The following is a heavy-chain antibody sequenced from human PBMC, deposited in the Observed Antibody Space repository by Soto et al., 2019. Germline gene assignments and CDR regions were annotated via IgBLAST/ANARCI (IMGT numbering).Heavy chain of an antibody. D-gene: IGHD6-13*01. CDR1: GFTFSDYY. V-gene: IGHV3-11*01. J-gene: IGHJ5*02. Sequence: PGGSLRLSCAASGFTFSDYYMSWIRQAPGKGLEWVSYISSSGGTTYYADSVKGRFTISRDNAKNSLYLQMSRLRAEDTAIYYCARATYSSTWYMVDPWGQGTLVTVSS. CDR2: ISSSGGTT. CDR3: ARATYSSTWYMVDP.